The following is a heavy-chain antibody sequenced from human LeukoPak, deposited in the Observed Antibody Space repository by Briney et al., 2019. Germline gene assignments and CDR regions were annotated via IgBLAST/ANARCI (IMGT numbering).Heavy chain of an antibody. Sequence: GGSLRLSCAASGFTFSRYWIHWVRQAPGKGLEWVSRINPDGSTTTYADSVKGRFTISRDNAKNTVYLQMNSLKTEDTAVYYCTRHLYYYYYMDVWGKGTTVTVSS. CDR2: INPDGSTT. CDR1: GFTFSRYW. V-gene: IGHV3-74*01. D-gene: IGHD3-3*02. CDR3: TRHLYYYYYMDV. J-gene: IGHJ6*03.